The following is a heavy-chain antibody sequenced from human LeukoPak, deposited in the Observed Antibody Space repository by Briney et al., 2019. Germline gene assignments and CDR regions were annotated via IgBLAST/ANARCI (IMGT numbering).Heavy chain of an antibody. Sequence: QPGGSLRLSCAASGFTFSTYWMSWVRQAPGKGLEWVANIKPDGSEKFFADSVNGRFTISRDNAQNSLYLQMTSLRAEDTAVYYCVRERAVAGPIYFDYWSQGILVTVSS. V-gene: IGHV3-7*01. CDR2: IKPDGSEK. CDR3: VRERAVAGPIYFDY. D-gene: IGHD6-19*01. CDR1: GFTFSTYW. J-gene: IGHJ4*02.